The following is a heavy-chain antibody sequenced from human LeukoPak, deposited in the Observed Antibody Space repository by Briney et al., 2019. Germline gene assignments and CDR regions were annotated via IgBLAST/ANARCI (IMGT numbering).Heavy chain of an antibody. CDR1: GFTLSSYD. D-gene: IGHD4-17*01. CDR2: ISYDGSDK. Sequence: GGSLRLSCAASGFTLSSYDMHWVRQAPGKGLEWVAVISYDGSDKTYGDSVKGRFTISRENSKNTVYLQMNSLRAEDTAVYYCAKNDYGDYVHWGQGTLATVSS. CDR3: AKNDYGDYVH. V-gene: IGHV3-30*18. J-gene: IGHJ1*01.